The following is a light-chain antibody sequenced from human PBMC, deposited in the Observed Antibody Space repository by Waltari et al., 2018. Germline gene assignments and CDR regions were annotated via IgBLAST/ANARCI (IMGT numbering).Light chain of an antibody. CDR2: EVS. J-gene: IGLJ3*02. CDR3: SSYTSSSLWV. V-gene: IGLV2-14*01. CDR1: SSDVGGYTY. Sequence: QSALTQPASVSGSPGQSITISCTGTSSDVGGYTYVPWYQQHPGKAPKLMIYEVSNRPSGVSNRFSGSKSGNTASLTISGLQAEDEADYYCSSYTSSSLWVFGGGTKLTVL.